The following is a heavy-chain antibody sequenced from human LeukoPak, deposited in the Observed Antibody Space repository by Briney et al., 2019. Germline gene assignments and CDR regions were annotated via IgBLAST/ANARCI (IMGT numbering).Heavy chain of an antibody. J-gene: IGHJ5*02. CDR3: ARVPVDYGDLGYMVNWFDP. V-gene: IGHV4-61*01. CDR1: GGSVSSGSYY. CDR2: IYYSGST. D-gene: IGHD4-17*01. Sequence: SETLSLTCTVSGGSVSSGSYYWSWIRQPPGKGLEWIGYIYYSGSTNYNPSLKSRVTISVDTSKNQFSLKLSSVTAADTAVYYCARVPVDYGDLGYMVNWFDPWGQGTLVTVSS.